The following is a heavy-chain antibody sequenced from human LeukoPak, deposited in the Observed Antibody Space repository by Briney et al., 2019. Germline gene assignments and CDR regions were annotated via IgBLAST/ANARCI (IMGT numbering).Heavy chain of an antibody. CDR2: INPNSGGT. J-gene: IGHJ4*02. D-gene: IGHD3-9*01. V-gene: IGHV1-2*02. CDR1: GYTFTGYY. CDR3: ARGDYDILTGWPY. Sequence: GASVKVSCKASGYTFTGYYMHWVRQAPGRGLEWMGWINPNSGGTNYAQKFQGRVTMTRDTSINTAYMDLSRLRSDDTAVYYCARGDYDILTGWPYWGQGTLVTVSS.